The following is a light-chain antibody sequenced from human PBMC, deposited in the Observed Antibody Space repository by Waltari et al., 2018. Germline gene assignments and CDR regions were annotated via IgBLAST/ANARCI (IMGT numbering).Light chain of an antibody. J-gene: IGLJ3*02. CDR3: ASWDDSLNGHWV. V-gene: IGLV1-44*01. Sequence: QSVLTQPPSASGTPGQRVTISCSGTSSNLGTNVVNWYQQVPGTAPTLLIYRNDLRPSGVPDRFSASKSGTSASLAISGLQSEDEAEYYCASWDDSLNGHWVFGGGTKVTVL. CDR1: SSNLGTNV. CDR2: RND.